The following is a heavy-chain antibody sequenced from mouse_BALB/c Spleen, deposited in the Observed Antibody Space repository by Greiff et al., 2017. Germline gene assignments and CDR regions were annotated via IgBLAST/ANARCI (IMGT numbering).Heavy chain of an antibody. Sequence: DVKLQESGPGLVKPSQSLSLTCTVTGYSITSDYAWNWIRQFPGNKLEWMGYISYSGSTSYNPSLKSRISITRDTSKNQFFLQLNSVTTEDTATYYCARRGNYFDYWGQGTTLTVSS. CDR2: ISYSGST. V-gene: IGHV3-2*02. J-gene: IGHJ2*01. CDR1: GYSITSDYA. CDR3: ARRGNYFDY.